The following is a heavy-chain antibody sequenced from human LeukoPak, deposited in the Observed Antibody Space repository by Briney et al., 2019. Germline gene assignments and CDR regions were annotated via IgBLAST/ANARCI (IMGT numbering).Heavy chain of an antibody. Sequence: SETLSLTCTVSGGSIGSGSYYWNWIRQPAGKGLEWIGRFYTSGSTNYNPSLKSRVTISVDTSKNQFSLKLTSVTAADTAVYYCARGDARSGGSCYLDNWGQGTLVTVSS. CDR3: ARGDARSGGSCYLDN. J-gene: IGHJ4*02. CDR1: GGSIGSGSYY. CDR2: FYTSGST. V-gene: IGHV4-61*02. D-gene: IGHD2-15*01.